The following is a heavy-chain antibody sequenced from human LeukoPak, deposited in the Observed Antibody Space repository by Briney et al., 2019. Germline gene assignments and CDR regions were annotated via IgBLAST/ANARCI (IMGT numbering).Heavy chain of an antibody. D-gene: IGHD6-19*01. CDR1: GISFSDYGMNCIYG. CDR3: AAPGSGWDVDYFDT. Sequence: GGSLRLSCVASGISFSDYGMNCIYGINWVRQAPGKGLEWVSYISNSGSYIHYADSVKGRLPISRATARHTLYLQMSSLRAEDTAVYYCAAPGSGWDVDYFDTWGQGTLVTVSS. V-gene: IGHV3-21*01. J-gene: IGHJ4*02. CDR2: ISNSGSYI.